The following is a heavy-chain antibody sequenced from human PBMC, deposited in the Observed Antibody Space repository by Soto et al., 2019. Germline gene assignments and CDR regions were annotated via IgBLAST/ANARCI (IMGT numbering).Heavy chain of an antibody. CDR3: ARDYCSGGSCYGWFDP. CDR2: ISAYNGTT. Sequence: QVQLVQSGAEVKKPGASVKVSCKASGYTFTSYGISWVRQAPGRGLAWMGWISAYNGTTNYAQKLQGRVTRTTDTATSTADKELRSLRADDTAVQYGARDYCSGGSCYGWFDPWGQGTLVTVSS. J-gene: IGHJ5*02. V-gene: IGHV1-18*01. D-gene: IGHD2-15*01. CDR1: GYTFTSYG.